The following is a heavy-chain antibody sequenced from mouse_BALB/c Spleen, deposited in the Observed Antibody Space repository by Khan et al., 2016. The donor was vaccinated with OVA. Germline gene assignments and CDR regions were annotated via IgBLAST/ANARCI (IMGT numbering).Heavy chain of an antibody. CDR1: GFTFNSYG. V-gene: IGHV5-17*02. Sequence: EVELVESGGGLVQPGGSRKLSSAASGFTFNSYGMHWVRQAPEKGLEWVAYISGDSNTIYYADTVKGRFTISRDNPKNTLFLQMTSLMSEDTAMYYCATSYFYGYYFDYWGPGTTLTVS. D-gene: IGHD1-1*01. CDR3: ATSYFYGYYFDY. J-gene: IGHJ2*01. CDR2: ISGDSNTI.